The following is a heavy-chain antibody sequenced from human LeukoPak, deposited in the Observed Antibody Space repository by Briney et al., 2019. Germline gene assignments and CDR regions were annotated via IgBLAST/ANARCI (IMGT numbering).Heavy chain of an antibody. V-gene: IGHV4-31*03. CDR1: GGSISSGGYY. J-gene: IGHJ4*02. Sequence: SETLSLTCTVSGGSISSGGYYCSWIRQHPGKGLEWIGYIYYSGSTYYNPSLKSRVTISVDTSKNQFSLKLSSVTAADTAVYYCARGVGYCSGGSCYSGGNFDYWGQGTLVTVSS. D-gene: IGHD2-15*01. CDR2: IYYSGST. CDR3: ARGVGYCSGGSCYSGGNFDY.